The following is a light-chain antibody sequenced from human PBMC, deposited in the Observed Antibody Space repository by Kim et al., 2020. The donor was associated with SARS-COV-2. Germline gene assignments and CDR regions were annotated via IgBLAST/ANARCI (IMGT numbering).Light chain of an antibody. J-gene: IGKJ2*03. CDR3: QQSHSVPFS. V-gene: IGKV1-39*01. CDR1: QTISTY. CDR2: AAS. Sequence: ASVGDRVTVTCRASQTISTYLNWYQQKPGKAPKLLIFAASNLQSGVPSRFTGSGSETEFTLTINSLQPEDFATYYCQQSHSVPFSFGPGTKLEIK.